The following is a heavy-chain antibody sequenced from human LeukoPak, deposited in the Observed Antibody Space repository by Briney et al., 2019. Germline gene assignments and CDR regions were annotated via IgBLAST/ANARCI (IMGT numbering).Heavy chain of an antibody. CDR1: GFMFDDYT. J-gene: IGHJ4*02. CDR3: AKGDVDSPMNFYH. D-gene: IGHD5-18*01. CDR2: INWDGGST. Sequence: GGSLRLSCAASGFMFDDYTMHWVRQAPRKGLEWVSLINWDGGSTYYAGSVKGRFTISRDNSKNSLYLQMNSLRTEDTALYYCAKGDVDSPMNFYHWGQGTLVTVSS. V-gene: IGHV3-43*01.